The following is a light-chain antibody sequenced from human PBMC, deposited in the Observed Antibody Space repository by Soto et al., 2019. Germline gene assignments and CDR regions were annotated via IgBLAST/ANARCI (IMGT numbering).Light chain of an antibody. V-gene: IGKV3-20*01. CDR3: QQYHNSPLT. CDR1: QTVGTY. CDR2: GAS. Sequence: TVLTQSPGTLSLSPGERAPLPCRASQTVGTYLAWYQQKPGQAPRLLVFGASSRATGVPDRFSGSGSGTDFTLTISGLEPEDFALYYCQQYHNSPLTFGQGTKVDIK. J-gene: IGKJ1*01.